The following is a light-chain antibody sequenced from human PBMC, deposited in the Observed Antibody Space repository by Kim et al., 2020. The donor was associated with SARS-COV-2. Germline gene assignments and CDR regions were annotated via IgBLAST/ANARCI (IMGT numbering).Light chain of an antibody. CDR1: RTISSW. Sequence: GSVGDRVTITCRASRTISSWLAWYQQKPEKAPNLLIYKASSLESGVPSRFSGSGSGTEFTLTISSLQPDDFATYYCQQYNTYPWTFGQGTKVDIK. CDR3: QQYNTYPWT. J-gene: IGKJ1*01. V-gene: IGKV1-5*03. CDR2: KAS.